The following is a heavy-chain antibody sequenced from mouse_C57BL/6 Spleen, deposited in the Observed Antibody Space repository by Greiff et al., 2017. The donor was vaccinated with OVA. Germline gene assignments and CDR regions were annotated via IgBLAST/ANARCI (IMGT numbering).Heavy chain of an antibody. V-gene: IGHV7-3*01. D-gene: IGHD1-1*01. CDR3: ARDKNYYGSSYDAMDY. CDR2: IRNKANGYTT. J-gene: IGHJ4*01. CDR1: GFTFTDYY. Sequence: EVKLMESGGGLVQPGGSLSLSCAASGFTFTDYYMSWVRQPPGKALEWLGFIRNKANGYTTEYSASVKGRFTISRDNSQSILYLQMNALRAEDSATYYCARDKNYYGSSYDAMDYWGQGTSVTVSS.